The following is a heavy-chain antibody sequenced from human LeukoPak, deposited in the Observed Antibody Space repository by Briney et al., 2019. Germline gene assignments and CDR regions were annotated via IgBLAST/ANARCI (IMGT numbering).Heavy chain of an antibody. Sequence: ASVKVSCKASGYTFTSYYMHWVRQAPGQGLEWMGIINPSGGSTSYAQKFQGRRTMTRDMSTSTVYMELSSLRSEDTAVYYCARGRFIVVVPAAGGPLGYWGQGTLVTVSS. J-gene: IGHJ4*02. CDR1: GYTFTSYY. V-gene: IGHV1-46*01. CDR3: ARGRFIVVVPAAGGPLGY. CDR2: INPSGGST. D-gene: IGHD2-2*01.